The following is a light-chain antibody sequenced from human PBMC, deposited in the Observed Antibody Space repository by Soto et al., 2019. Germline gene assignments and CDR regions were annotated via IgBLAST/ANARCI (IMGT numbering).Light chain of an antibody. Sequence: QSALTQPASVSGPPGQSITISCTGTSSDVGASNYVSWYQHRPGEAPKLMIYDVSNRPSGVATRFSGSKSGNTASLTISGLQAEDEADYYCSSYTTSHTLVYLFGTGTKLTVL. CDR3: SSYTTSHTLVYL. CDR2: DVS. CDR1: SSDVGASNY. V-gene: IGLV2-14*03. J-gene: IGLJ1*01.